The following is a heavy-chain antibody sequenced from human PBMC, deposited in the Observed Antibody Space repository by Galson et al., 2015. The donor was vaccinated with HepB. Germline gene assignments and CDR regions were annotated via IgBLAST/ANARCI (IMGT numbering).Heavy chain of an antibody. J-gene: IGHJ6*02. CDR1: GFTFSSYG. D-gene: IGHD3-22*01. CDR2: ISYDGSNK. Sequence: SLRLSCAASGFTFSSYGMHWVRQAPGKGLEWVAVISYDGSNKYYADSVKGRFTISRDNSKNTLYLQMNSLRAEDTAVYYCAKDYYDSSGYYLYYYYGMDVWGQGTTVTVSS. CDR3: AKDYYDSSGYYLYYYYGMDV. V-gene: IGHV3-30*18.